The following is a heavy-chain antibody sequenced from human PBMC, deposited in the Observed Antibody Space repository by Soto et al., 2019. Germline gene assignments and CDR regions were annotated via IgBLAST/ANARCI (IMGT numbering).Heavy chain of an antibody. Sequence: GPVTPSETLSLTCAVSGYSISSGYYWGWIRQPPGKGLEWIGSIYHSGSTYYNPSLKSRVTISVDTSKNQFSLKLSSVTAADTAVYYCARDLVTTDGMDVWGQGTTVTVSS. V-gene: IGHV4-38-2*02. J-gene: IGHJ6*02. CDR3: ARDLVTTDGMDV. CDR2: IYHSGST. CDR1: GYSISSGYY. D-gene: IGHD4-17*01.